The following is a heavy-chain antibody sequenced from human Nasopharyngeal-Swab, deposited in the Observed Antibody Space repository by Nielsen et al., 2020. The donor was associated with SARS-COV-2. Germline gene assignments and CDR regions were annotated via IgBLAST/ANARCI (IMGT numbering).Heavy chain of an antibody. V-gene: IGHV3-9*01. CDR2: INWNSGSI. Sequence: SLKISCAASGFPFDDYAMHWVRQAPGKGLEWVSGINWNSGSIGYADSVKGRFTISRDNAKNSLYLQMNSLRPEDTALYYCAKDPARIVGAPTAAFDFWGQGTLVTVSS. CDR1: GFPFDDYA. CDR3: AKDPARIVGAPTAAFDF. D-gene: IGHD1-26*01. J-gene: IGHJ4*02.